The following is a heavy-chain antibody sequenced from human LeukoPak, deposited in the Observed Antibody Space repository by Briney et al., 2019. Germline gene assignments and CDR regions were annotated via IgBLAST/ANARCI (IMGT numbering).Heavy chain of an antibody. J-gene: IGHJ4*02. CDR3: ASSKKYGSGIFGGIDY. CDR1: GYTFTSYA. V-gene: IGHV1-46*01. D-gene: IGHD3-10*01. Sequence: GASVKVSCKASGYTFTSYAMHWVRQAPGQGLDWMGIINPSGGSTSYAQKFQGRVTMTRDTSTSTVYMELSSLRSEDTAVYYCASSKKYGSGIFGGIDYWGQGTLVTVSS. CDR2: INPSGGST.